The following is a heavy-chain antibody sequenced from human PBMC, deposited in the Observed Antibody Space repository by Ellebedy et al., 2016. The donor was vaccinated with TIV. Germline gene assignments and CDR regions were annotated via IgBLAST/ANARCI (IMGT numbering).Heavy chain of an antibody. CDR1: GFTFSSYD. V-gene: IGHV3-23*01. J-gene: IGHJ4*02. CDR2: ISSGGNST. CDR3: GKDRGRTQVEPQPPEY. Sequence: PGRSLRLSCAASGFTFSSYDMSWVRQAPGTGLEWVATISSGGNSTNYADSVKGRFTISRDNSKNTLYLQMNSLAAEDTAVYCCGKDRGRTQVEPQPPEYWGQGTLVTVSS. D-gene: IGHD1-14*01.